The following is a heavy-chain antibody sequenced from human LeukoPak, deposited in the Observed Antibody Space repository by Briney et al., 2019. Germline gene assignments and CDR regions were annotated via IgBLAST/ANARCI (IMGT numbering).Heavy chain of an antibody. D-gene: IGHD3-22*01. V-gene: IGHV3-66*01. J-gene: IGHJ4*02. CDR3: ARALLRSSPTPGY. Sequence: PGGSLRLSCAASGFTVSSKYMSWVRQAPGKGLEWVSVIYSGGSTYYADSVKGRFTISRDNAKNSLYLQMNSLRAEDTAVYYCARALLRSSPTPGYWGQGTLVTVSS. CDR1: GFTVSSKY. CDR2: IYSGGST.